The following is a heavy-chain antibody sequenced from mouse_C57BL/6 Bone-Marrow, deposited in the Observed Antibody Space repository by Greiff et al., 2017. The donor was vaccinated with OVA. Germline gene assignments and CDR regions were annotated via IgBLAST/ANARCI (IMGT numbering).Heavy chain of an antibody. CDR3: ARAGDGYYDRFAY. V-gene: IGHV3-6*01. J-gene: IGHJ3*01. CDR2: ISYDGSN. Sequence: EVQLQESGPGLVKPSQSLSLTCSVTGYSITSGYYWNWIRQFPGNKLEWMGYISYDGSNNYNPSLKNRISITRDTSKNQFFLKLNSVTTEDTATYYCARAGDGYYDRFAYWGQGTLVTVSA. CDR1: GYSITSGYY. D-gene: IGHD2-3*01.